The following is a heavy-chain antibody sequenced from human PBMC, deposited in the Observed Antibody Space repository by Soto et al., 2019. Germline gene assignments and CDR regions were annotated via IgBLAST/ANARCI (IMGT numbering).Heavy chain of an antibody. CDR1: GGTFTNYA. V-gene: IGHV1-69*06. CDR2: IIPIFNTA. J-gene: IGHJ6*02. Sequence: SVKVSCKASGGTFTNYAISWVRQAPGQGLEWMGGIIPIFNTANYAQKFQGRVTITADKSTSTAYMELSSLRSEDTAVYYCARGLLVPGGIRYYHYGVDVWGQGTTVTVCS. D-gene: IGHD2-2*01. CDR3: ARGLLVPGGIRYYHYGVDV.